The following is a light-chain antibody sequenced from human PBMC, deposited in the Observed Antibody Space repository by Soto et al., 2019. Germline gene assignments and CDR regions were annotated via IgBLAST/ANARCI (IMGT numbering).Light chain of an antibody. CDR2: KAS. V-gene: IGKV1-5*03. CDR3: QQYSSYSPWL. CDR1: QSISTW. J-gene: IGKJ1*01. Sequence: DIQVAQSPSTLSASVGDRVTITCRASQSISTWLAWYQHKPGTAPKLLIYKASTLDRGVSSRFSGSGSETEFTLTIISLQPEDPATYYCQQYSSYSPWLFGQGTKVEI.